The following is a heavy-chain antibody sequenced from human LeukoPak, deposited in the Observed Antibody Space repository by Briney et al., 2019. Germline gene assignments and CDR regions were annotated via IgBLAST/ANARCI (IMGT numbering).Heavy chain of an antibody. J-gene: IGHJ6*02. CDR2: IYYSGST. Sequence: SSETLSLTCTVSGRSISSFYSSWLRQPPGKGLEGIGYIYYSGSTNYNPSLKSLVTISVDTSKNLFSLKLSSVAAADTSVYYCARRDRLEPLDVWGQGTTVTVSS. CDR3: ARRDRLEPLDV. V-gene: IGHV4-59*08. CDR1: GRSISSFY. D-gene: IGHD1-1*01.